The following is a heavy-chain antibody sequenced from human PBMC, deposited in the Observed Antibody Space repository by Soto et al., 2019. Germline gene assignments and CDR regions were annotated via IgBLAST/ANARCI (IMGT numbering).Heavy chain of an antibody. CDR2: IIPIFGTA. V-gene: IGHV1-69*13. Sequence: ASVKVSCKASGGTFSSYAISWVRQAPGQGLEWMGGIIPIFGTANYAQKFQGRVTITADESTSTAYMELSSLRSEDTAVYNSARDPLRLYYDCCGYFDYWGQGTLVTVSS. CDR1: GGTFSSYA. J-gene: IGHJ4*02. CDR3: ARDPLRLYYDCCGYFDY. D-gene: IGHD3-22*01.